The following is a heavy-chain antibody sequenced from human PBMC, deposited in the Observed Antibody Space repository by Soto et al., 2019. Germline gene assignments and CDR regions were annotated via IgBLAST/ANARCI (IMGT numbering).Heavy chain of an antibody. CDR3: ARELENYYDSSGYYWFDP. J-gene: IGHJ5*02. D-gene: IGHD3-22*01. Sequence: SETLSLTCTVSGGSVSSGSYYWSWIRQPPGKGLEWIGYIYYSGSTNYNPSLKSRVTISVDTSKNQFSLKLSSVTAAGTAVYYCARELENYYDSSGYYWFDPWGQGTLVTVS. V-gene: IGHV4-61*01. CDR2: IYYSGST. CDR1: GGSVSSGSYY.